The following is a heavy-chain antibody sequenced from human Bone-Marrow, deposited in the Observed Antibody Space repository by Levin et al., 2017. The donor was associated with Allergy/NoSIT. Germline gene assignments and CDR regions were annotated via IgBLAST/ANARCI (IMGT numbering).Heavy chain of an antibody. Sequence: GESLKISCAASGFTFRKAWMSWVRQAPGKGLEWVGRIKSQVDGGTTHYATPVKGRFTISRDDSKSTLLLQMSSLQIEDTGVYYCTSDDYQENGGVGFWGQGTLVTVSS. CDR3: TSDDYQENGGVGF. J-gene: IGHJ4*02. CDR1: GFTFRKAW. CDR2: IKSQVDGGTT. D-gene: IGHD3-3*01. V-gene: IGHV3-15*01.